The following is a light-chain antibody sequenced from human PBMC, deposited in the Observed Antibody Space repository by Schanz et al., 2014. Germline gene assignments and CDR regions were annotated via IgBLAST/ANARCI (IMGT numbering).Light chain of an antibody. Sequence: QSALTQPPSASGSPGQSVTISCTGTSSDVGAYNYVSWYQQHPGKAPKLMIYDVNNRPSGVSNRFSGSKSGNTASLTISGLQAEDEADFYCASYTSTSIVVFGGGTKLTVL. CDR1: SSDVGAYNY. CDR3: ASYTSTSIVV. V-gene: IGLV2-14*03. J-gene: IGLJ2*01. CDR2: DVN.